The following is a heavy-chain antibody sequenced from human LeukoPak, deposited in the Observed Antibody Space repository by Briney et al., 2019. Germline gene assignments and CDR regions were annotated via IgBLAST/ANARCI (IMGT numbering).Heavy chain of an antibody. J-gene: IGHJ4*02. Sequence: PSETLSLTCTVSGGSISSRSHYWGWIRQPPGKGLEWIGSMYLSGSTYYNPSLKSRVTVSIDTSKNQFSLKLSSVTAADTAVYYCARGSGYVYYWGQGTLVTVSS. V-gene: IGHV4-39*07. CDR2: MYLSGST. D-gene: IGHD5-12*01. CDR3: ARGSGYVYY. CDR1: GGSISSRSHY.